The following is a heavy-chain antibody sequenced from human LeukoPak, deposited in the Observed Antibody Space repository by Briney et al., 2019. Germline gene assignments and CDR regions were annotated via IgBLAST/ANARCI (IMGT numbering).Heavy chain of an antibody. Sequence: SETLSLTCTVSGGSISSGDYYWSWIRQPPGKGLEWIGYIYYSGSTYYNPSLKSRVTISVDTSKNQFSLKLSSVTAADTAVYYCARHDRLTGTTEYWGQGTLVTVSS. D-gene: IGHD1-7*01. CDR2: IYYSGST. CDR3: ARHDRLTGTTEY. J-gene: IGHJ4*02. CDR1: GGSISSGDYY. V-gene: IGHV4-30-4*01.